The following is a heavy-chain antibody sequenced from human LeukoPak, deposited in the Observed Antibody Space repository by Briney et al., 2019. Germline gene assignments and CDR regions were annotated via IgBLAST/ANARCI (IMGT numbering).Heavy chain of an antibody. V-gene: IGHV3-7*03. CDR1: GFSFSGYW. CDR2: IKQDGSVK. CDR3: ARAMDV. Sequence: GGSLRLSCAASGFSFSGYWMSWVHQTPGKGLEWVANIKQDGSVKNSVDSMKGRFTISRDNTKNSLYLEMNSLKAEDTAVYYCARAMDVWGQGTTVTVSS. J-gene: IGHJ6*02.